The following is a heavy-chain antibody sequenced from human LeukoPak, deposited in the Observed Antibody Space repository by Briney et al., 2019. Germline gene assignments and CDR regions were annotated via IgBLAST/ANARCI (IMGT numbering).Heavy chain of an antibody. CDR2: TYHSGST. J-gene: IGHJ4*02. CDR3: ARHLLKYYYDSSGYYKFDY. CDR1: GYSISSGYY. D-gene: IGHD3-22*01. Sequence: PSETLSLTCAVSGYSISSGYYWGWIRPPPGKGLEWIGMTYHSGSTYYNPSLKNRVTISVDTSKNQFSLKLSSVTAADTAVYYCARHLLKYYYDSSGYYKFDYWGQGTLVTVSS. V-gene: IGHV4-38-2*01.